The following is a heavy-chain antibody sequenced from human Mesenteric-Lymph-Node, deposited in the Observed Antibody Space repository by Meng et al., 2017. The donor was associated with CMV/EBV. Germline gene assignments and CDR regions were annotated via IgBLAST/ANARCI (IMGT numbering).Heavy chain of an antibody. J-gene: IGHJ4*02. CDR2: INHSGST. CDR1: GGSFSGYY. D-gene: IGHD3-9*01. CDR3: ARGSSYDILTGYFDY. V-gene: IGHV4-34*01. Sequence: QGQLHRWGAGLLKPSGTLAVTCAVYGGSFSGYYWNWIRQSPEKGLEWIGEINHSGSTTYNPSFTSRIIISVDTSTNQISLNMSSVTAADTAVYYCARGSSYDILTGYFDYWGQGALVTVFS.